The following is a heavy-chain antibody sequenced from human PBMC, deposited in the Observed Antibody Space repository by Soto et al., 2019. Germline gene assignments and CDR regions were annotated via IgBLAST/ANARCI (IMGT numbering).Heavy chain of an antibody. CDR1: GGSFSGYY. CDR3: ARGSSSWYPEGTHGFDY. V-gene: IGHV4-34*01. CDR2: INHSGST. D-gene: IGHD6-13*01. J-gene: IGHJ4*02. Sequence: QVQLQQWGAGLLKPSETLSLTCAVYGGSFSGYYWSWIRQPPGKGLEWIGEINHSGSTNYNPSLKSRVTISVDASKNQFSLKLSSVTAADTAVYYCARGSSSWYPEGTHGFDYWGQGTLVTVSS.